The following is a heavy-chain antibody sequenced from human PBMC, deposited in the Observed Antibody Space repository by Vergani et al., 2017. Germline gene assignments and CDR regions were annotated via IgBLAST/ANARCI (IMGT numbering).Heavy chain of an antibody. V-gene: IGHV3-33*01. D-gene: IGHD1-14*01. J-gene: IGHJ5*02. CDR2: TWYDVNNK. Sequence: QVQFVESGGGVFQPGRSLRLSCAASGFTFNQYGMHWVRQAPGPGLEWVAVTWYDVNNKQYADSVKCRFTISRDNSKSTMYLKMNSLRDEDTGVYYCARDLRLLYNRFGPWGQGTLVNVAS. CDR1: GFTFNQYG. CDR3: ARDLRLLYNRFGP.